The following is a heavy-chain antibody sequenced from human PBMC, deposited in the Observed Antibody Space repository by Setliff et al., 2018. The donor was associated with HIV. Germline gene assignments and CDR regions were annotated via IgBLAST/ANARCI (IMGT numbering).Heavy chain of an antibody. J-gene: IGHJ2*01. D-gene: IGHD2-2*01. Sequence: PSETLSLTCTVSGGSISSYYWSWIRQPAGKGLEWIGRIYTSGNTNYNPSLKSLKSRVTISVDTSKNQLSLKLSSVTAADTAVYYCARGSNPDSPGFIAYWYFDLWGRGTLVTVSS. CDR2: IYTSGNT. CDR3: ARGSNPDSPGFIAYWYFDL. V-gene: IGHV4-4*07. CDR1: GGSISSYY.